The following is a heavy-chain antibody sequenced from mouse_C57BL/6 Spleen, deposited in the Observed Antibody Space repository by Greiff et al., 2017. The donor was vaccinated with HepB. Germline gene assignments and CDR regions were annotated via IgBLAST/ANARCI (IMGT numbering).Heavy chain of an antibody. CDR3: ARRGVTRFAY. CDR1: GYTFTSYW. Sequence: QVQLQQPGAELVRPGSSVKLSCKASGYTFTSYWMDWVKQRPGQGLEWIGNIYPSDSETHYNQKFKDKATLTVDKSSSTAYMQLSSLTSEDSAVYYCARRGVTRFAYWGQGTLVTVSA. J-gene: IGHJ3*01. D-gene: IGHD2-2*01. V-gene: IGHV1-61*01. CDR2: IYPSDSET.